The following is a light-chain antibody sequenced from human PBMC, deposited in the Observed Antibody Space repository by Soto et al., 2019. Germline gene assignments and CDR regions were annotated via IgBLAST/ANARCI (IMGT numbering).Light chain of an antibody. CDR1: TGAVTSGHY. Sequence: QAVVTQEPSLTVSPGGTGTLTCGSSTGAVTSGHYPYWFQQKPGQAPRTLIYDTSNKHSWTPARFSGSLLGGKAALTLSGAQPEDEAEYYCLLSYSGARPHAVFGGGTQLTVL. V-gene: IGLV7-46*01. CDR3: LLSYSGARPHAV. CDR2: DTS. J-gene: IGLJ7*01.